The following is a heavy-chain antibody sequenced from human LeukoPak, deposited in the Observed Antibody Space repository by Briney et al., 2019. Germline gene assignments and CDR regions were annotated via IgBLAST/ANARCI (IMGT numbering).Heavy chain of an antibody. CDR1: GYTFTSYG. V-gene: IGHV1-18*01. CDR3: AREPKANYYGSGSQSNFDY. Sequence: GASVKVSCKASGYTFTSYGVSWVRQAPGQGLEWMGWISAYNGNTNYAQKLQGRVTMTTDTSTSTAYMELRSLRSDDTAVYYCAREPKANYYGSGSQSNFDYWGQGTLVTVSS. CDR2: ISAYNGNT. J-gene: IGHJ4*02. D-gene: IGHD3-10*01.